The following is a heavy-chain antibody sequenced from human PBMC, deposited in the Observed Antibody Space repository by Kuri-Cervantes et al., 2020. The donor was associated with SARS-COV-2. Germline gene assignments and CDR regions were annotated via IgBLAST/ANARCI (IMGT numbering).Heavy chain of an antibody. Sequence: ASVKVSCKASGYTFTGYYMHWVRQAPGQGLEWMGWINPNSGGTNYAQKFQGRVTMTRDTSISTAYMEPSRLRSDDTAVYYCARADCSSTSCYGEKAEYGMDVWGQGTTVTVSS. CDR2: INPNSGGT. CDR3: ARADCSSTSCYGEKAEYGMDV. D-gene: IGHD2-2*01. V-gene: IGHV1-2*02. CDR1: GYTFTGYY. J-gene: IGHJ6*02.